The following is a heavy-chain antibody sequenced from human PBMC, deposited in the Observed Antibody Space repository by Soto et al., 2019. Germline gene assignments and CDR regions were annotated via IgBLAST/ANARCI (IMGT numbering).Heavy chain of an antibody. CDR2: ISSSSSYI. V-gene: IGHV3-21*01. CDR3: ARDPGRLRPPNY. Sequence: EVQLVESGGGLVKPGGSLRLSCAASGFTFSSYSMNWVRQAPGKGLGWVSSISSSSSYIYYADSVKGRFTISRDNAKNSLYLQMNSLRAEDTAVYYCARDPGRLRPPNYWGQGTLVTVSS. J-gene: IGHJ4*02. CDR1: GFTFSSYS. D-gene: IGHD3-16*01.